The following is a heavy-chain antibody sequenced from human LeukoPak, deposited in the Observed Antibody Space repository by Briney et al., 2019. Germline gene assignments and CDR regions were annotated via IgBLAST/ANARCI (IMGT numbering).Heavy chain of an antibody. CDR1: GGSISSYY. CDR3: ARWPPVDTAMIDDAFDI. CDR2: IDTSGYT. V-gene: IGHV4-4*07. J-gene: IGHJ3*02. D-gene: IGHD5-18*01. Sequence: PSETLSLTCTVSGGSISSYYWSWIRQPAGKGLEWIGRIDTSGYTNYNPSLKTRVTMSVDSSKNQFSLKLSSVTAADTAVYYCARWPPVDTAMIDDAFDIWGQGTMVTVSS.